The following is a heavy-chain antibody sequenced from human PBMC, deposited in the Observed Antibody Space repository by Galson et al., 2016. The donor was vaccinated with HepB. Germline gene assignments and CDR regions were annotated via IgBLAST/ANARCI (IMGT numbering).Heavy chain of an antibody. D-gene: IGHD3-3*01. J-gene: IGHJ6*02. CDR2: INSDGSRT. CDR3: ASSSPRSRYYDFYYYVMDV. V-gene: IGHV3-74*01. CDR1: GFTFSNYW. Sequence: SLRLSCAASGFTFSNYWMHWVRQAPGKGLVWVSRINSDGSRTNYADSVEGRFTISRDNAKNTMYLQMNSLRAEDTAVFYCASSSPRSRYYDFYYYVMDVWGQGTTVTVSS.